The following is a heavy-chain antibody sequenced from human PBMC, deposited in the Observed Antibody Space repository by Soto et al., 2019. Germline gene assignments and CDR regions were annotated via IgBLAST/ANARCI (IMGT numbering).Heavy chain of an antibody. CDR1: GFSFSSHE. Sequence: VQLVESGGDLVQPGGSLRLSCEGSGFSFSSHEMNWVRQGPGKGLEWVSYISFGSKTVHYADSVQGRFSISRDNTKKSAYLQMNNLRAEDTGIYYCARSGDFPWVFDLWGRGTLVTVSS. CDR2: ISFGSKTV. V-gene: IGHV3-48*03. D-gene: IGHD7-27*01. J-gene: IGHJ2*01. CDR3: ARSGDFPWVFDL.